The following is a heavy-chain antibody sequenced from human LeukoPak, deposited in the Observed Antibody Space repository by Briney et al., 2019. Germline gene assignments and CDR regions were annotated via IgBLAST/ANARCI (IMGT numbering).Heavy chain of an antibody. J-gene: IGHJ5*02. D-gene: IGHD5-12*01. V-gene: IGHV3-64D*06. CDR2: ISINGGST. CDR1: GTAFRTYA. Sequence: PGGSPRLSCSASGTAFRTYAMHWVRQPPGKGLYYVSAISINGGSTYYADSVRGRFTISRDNSKNTLYLQMSSLRPDDTAVYYCVRTYDENPLGWFDPWGQGTLVTVSS. CDR3: VRTYDENPLGWFDP.